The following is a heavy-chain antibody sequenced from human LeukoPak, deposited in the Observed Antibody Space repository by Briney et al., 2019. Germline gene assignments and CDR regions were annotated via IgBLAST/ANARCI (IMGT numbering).Heavy chain of an antibody. CDR3: AKSNGYGLIGI. D-gene: IGHD3-10*01. CDR2: IFYSGST. Sequence: SETLSLTCTVSGGSISTSNYYWGWIRQPPVKGLEWIGNIFYSGSTYYGPSLKSRLTISLDTSRNQFSLKLNSVTAADTAVYYCAKSNGYGLIGIWGQGTMVTVSS. CDR1: GGSISTSNYY. J-gene: IGHJ3*02. V-gene: IGHV4-39*07.